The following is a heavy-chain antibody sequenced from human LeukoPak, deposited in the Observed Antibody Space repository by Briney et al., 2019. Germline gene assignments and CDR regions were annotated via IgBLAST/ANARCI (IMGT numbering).Heavy chain of an antibody. D-gene: IGHD5-12*01. CDR1: GGSFSGYY. Sequence: SETLSLTCAVYGGSFSGYYWSWIRQPPGKGLEWIGEINHSGSTNYNPSLKSRVTISVDTSKNQFSLKLSSVTAADTAVYYCARLTPYSGYDWEGWFDPWGQGTLVTVSS. J-gene: IGHJ5*02. CDR3: ARLTPYSGYDWEGWFDP. V-gene: IGHV4-34*01. CDR2: INHSGST.